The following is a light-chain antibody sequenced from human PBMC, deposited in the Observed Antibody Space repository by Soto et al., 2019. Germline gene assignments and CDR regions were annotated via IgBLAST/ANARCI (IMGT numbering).Light chain of an antibody. Sequence: DIVMTQSPATLSVSLGERATLSCRASQSVGSNLAWYQQQPGQAPRLLIYGASTRATGIPARFSGSGSGTECTLTLSSLQSEDFATYYCQQYNNWPPWTFGHGTKVEIK. V-gene: IGKV3-15*01. J-gene: IGKJ1*01. CDR1: QSVGSN. CDR2: GAS. CDR3: QQYNNWPPWT.